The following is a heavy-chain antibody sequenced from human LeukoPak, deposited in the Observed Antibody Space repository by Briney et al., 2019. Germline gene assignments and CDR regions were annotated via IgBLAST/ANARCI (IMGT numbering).Heavy chain of an antibody. Sequence: PGGSLRLSCAASGFTFSSYGMYWVRQAPGKGLEWVAVIWYGGNNKYYADSVKGRFTISRDNSKNTLYLQMNSLRAEDTAVYYCAKNPAGELEDEYYFDYWGQGTLVTVSS. J-gene: IGHJ4*02. V-gene: IGHV3-30*02. CDR1: GFTFSSYG. CDR2: IWYGGNNK. D-gene: IGHD1-26*01. CDR3: AKNPAGELEDEYYFDY.